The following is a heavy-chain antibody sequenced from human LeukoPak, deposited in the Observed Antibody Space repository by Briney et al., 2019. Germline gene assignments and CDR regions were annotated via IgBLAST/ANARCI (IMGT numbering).Heavy chain of an antibody. CDR3: ARGLNSQNDYVWGSYPTANWFDP. D-gene: IGHD3-16*02. Sequence: ASVKVSCKASGYTFTSYDFNWGRQPNGQGLELMGWRNLNSGNTGNAHTSQSRVTMSRNTSISTAYMELSSLRSEDTAVYYCARGLNSQNDYVWGSYPTANWFDPWGQGTLVTVSS. CDR1: GYTFTSYD. V-gene: IGHV1-8*01. J-gene: IGHJ5*02. CDR2: RNLNSGNT.